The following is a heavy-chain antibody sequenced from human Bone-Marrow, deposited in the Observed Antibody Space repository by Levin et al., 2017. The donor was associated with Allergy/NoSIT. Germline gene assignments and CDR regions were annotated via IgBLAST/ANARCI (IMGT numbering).Heavy chain of an antibody. Sequence: GESLKISCAASGFTFKNYAFNWVRQTPGKGLEWISYIFITSSIIYYAGSVKGRFTISRDNTKNTLDLQMNSLRAEDTAVYYCARDARGGDFYSWYFDFWGRGTLVTVSS. D-gene: IGHD2-21*02. CDR3: ARDARGGDFYSWYFDF. CDR1: GFTFKNYA. CDR2: IFITSSII. J-gene: IGHJ2*01. V-gene: IGHV3-48*01.